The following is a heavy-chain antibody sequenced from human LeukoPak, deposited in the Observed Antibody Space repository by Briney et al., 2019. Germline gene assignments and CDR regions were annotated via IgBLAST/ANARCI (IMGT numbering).Heavy chain of an antibody. V-gene: IGHV3-7*04. D-gene: IGHD5-18*01. CDR3: AGVGDTTMVNLLHY. J-gene: IGHJ4*02. CDR2: IKQDGRDK. Sequence: GGSLRLSCAASGFTFSNYWMSWVRQAPGKGLEWVSNIKQDGRDKYYVDSVKGRFTISRDNAKNSLYLQMNSLRGEDTAVYFCAGVGDTTMVNLLHYWGQGTLVTVSS. CDR1: GFTFSNYW.